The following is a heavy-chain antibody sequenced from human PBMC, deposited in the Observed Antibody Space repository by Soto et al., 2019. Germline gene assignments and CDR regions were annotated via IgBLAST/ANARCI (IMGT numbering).Heavy chain of an antibody. J-gene: IGHJ3*01. CDR2: IYYSGST. CDR1: GGSVSSGSYY. V-gene: IGHV4-61*01. CDR3: AHFVRNFDV. Sequence: SETLSLTCTVSGGSVSSGSYYWSWIRQPPGKGLEWIGYIYYSGSTNYNPSLKSRVTISVDTSKNQFSLKLSSVTAADTAVYYCAHFVRNFDVWGHGTVVTVSS. D-gene: IGHD3-10*02.